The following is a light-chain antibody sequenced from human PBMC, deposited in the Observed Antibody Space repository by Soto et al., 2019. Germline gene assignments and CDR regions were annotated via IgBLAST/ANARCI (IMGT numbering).Light chain of an antibody. CDR3: SSYTSTSTLYV. CDR1: SSDIGGYNY. Sequence: QSALTQPASVSGSPGQSITISCTGTSSDIGGYNYVSWYQQLPGKVPKLIIYDVSNRPSGVSDRFSGSKSGNAASLTISGLQAEDEADYYCSSYTSTSTLYVFGTGPKVTVL. J-gene: IGLJ1*01. CDR2: DVS. V-gene: IGLV2-14*03.